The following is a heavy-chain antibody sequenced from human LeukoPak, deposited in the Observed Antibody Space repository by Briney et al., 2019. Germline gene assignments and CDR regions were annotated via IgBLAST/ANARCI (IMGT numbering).Heavy chain of an antibody. CDR2: IKSKTDGGTT. V-gene: IGHV3-15*01. CDR1: GFTFSNAW. CDR3: TTDKGSYYYYGMDV. Sequence: GGSLRLSCAASGFTFSNAWMSWVRQAPGTGLEWVGRIKSKTDGGTTDYAAPVKGRFTISRDDSKNTLYLQMNSLKTEDTAVYYCTTDKGSYYYYGMDVWGQGTTVTVSS. J-gene: IGHJ6*02. D-gene: IGHD3-10*01.